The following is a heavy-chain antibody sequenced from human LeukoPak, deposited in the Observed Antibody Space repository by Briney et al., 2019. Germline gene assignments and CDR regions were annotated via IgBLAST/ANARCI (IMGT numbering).Heavy chain of an antibody. J-gene: IGHJ5*02. V-gene: IGHV1-18*01. CDR1: GYTFTSYG. Sequence: ASVKVSCKASGYTFTSYGISWVRQAPGQGLEWMGWISAYNGNTNYAQKLQGRVTMTTDTSTSTAYMELRSLRSDDTAAYYCARDPGIVGATHNWFDPWGQGTLVTVSS. D-gene: IGHD1-26*01. CDR3: ARDPGIVGATHNWFDP. CDR2: ISAYNGNT.